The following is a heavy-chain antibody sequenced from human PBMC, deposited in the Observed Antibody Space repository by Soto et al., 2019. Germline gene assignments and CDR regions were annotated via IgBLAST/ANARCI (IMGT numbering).Heavy chain of an antibody. V-gene: IGHV3-23*01. D-gene: IGHD2-8*01. J-gene: IGHJ5*02. Sequence: EVQLLQSGGGLVQPGGSLRLSCEASGFSFTFYAMSWVRQAPGKGLEWVSAISGNGDTTFYADSMKGRFTISRDNSRDTLYLQMNRLRAEDTAVYFCAREQCSPLDRYCSDGGVDWVDPWGRGTLVTVSS. CDR1: GFSFTFYA. CDR3: AREQCSPLDRYCSDGGVDWVDP. CDR2: ISGNGDTT.